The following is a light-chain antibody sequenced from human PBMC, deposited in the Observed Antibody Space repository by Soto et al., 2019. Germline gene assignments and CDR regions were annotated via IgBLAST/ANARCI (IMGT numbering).Light chain of an antibody. CDR3: QQSYSTPRT. Sequence: DIQMTQSPSSLAASVGHSVTSTCRASQSISSYLNWYQQKPGKAPKLLIYAASSLQSGVTSRFSGSGSGTDFTLTISSLQPEDFATYYCQQSYSTPRTFGQGTQVEIK. CDR1: QSISSY. V-gene: IGKV1-39*01. J-gene: IGKJ1*01. CDR2: AAS.